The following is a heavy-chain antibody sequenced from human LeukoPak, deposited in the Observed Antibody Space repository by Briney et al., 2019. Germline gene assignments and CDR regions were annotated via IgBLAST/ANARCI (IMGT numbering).Heavy chain of an antibody. D-gene: IGHD3-3*01. CDR2: IKQDGSEK. CDR3: ARDTKYYDFWSGSYFDY. CDR1: GFTFSSYW. Sequence: TGGSLRLSCAASGFTFSSYWMSWVRQAPGKGLEWVANIKQDGSEKYYVDSVKGRFTISRDNAKNSLYLQMNSLRAEDTAVYYCARDTKYYDFWSGSYFDYWGQGTLVTVSS. J-gene: IGHJ4*02. V-gene: IGHV3-7*01.